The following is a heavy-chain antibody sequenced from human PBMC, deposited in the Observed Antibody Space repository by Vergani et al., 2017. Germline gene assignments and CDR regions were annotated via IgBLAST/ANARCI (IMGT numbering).Heavy chain of an antibody. Sequence: QVQLQQSGPGLVKPSQTLSLTCAISGDSVSSNSAAWNWIRQSPSRGLEWLGRTYYRSKWYNDYAVSVKSRITINPDTSKNQFSLQLNSVTAADTAVYYCARARGRYCSSTSCYYYYYGMDVWGQGTTVTVSS. D-gene: IGHD2-2*01. CDR2: TYYRSKWYN. CDR1: GDSVSSNSAA. J-gene: IGHJ6*02. V-gene: IGHV6-1*01. CDR3: ARARGRYCSSTSCYYYYYGMDV.